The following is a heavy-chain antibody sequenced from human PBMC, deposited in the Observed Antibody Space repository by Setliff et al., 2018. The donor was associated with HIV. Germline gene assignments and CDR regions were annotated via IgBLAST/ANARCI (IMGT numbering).Heavy chain of an antibody. J-gene: IGHJ5*02. D-gene: IGHD3-22*01. Sequence: ASVKVSCKASGYTFTGYYMHWVRQAPGLGLEWMGWINPNSGGTNYAQKFQGRVTMTRDTSISTAYMELSSLRSDDTAVYYCARCMTMTGNWFDPWGQGTLVTVSS. V-gene: IGHV1-2*02. CDR2: INPNSGGT. CDR3: ARCMTMTGNWFDP. CDR1: GYTFTGYY.